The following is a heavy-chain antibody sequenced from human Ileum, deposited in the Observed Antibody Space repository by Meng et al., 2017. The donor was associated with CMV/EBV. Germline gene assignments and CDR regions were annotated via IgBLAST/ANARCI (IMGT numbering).Heavy chain of an antibody. CDR1: GYNFTNYA. Sequence: QVRLVQSGAEVMKPGASVKVSCKASGYNFTNYAIHWVRQAPGQGLEWMGIFDPRGDSTNYAENFVGRFTMTADMSTNTMHMELSSLRSDDTAVYYCARDNSNWSTDFWGQGTLVTVSS. CDR2: FDPRGDST. D-gene: IGHD4-11*01. J-gene: IGHJ4*02. V-gene: IGHV1-46*01. CDR3: ARDNSNWSTDF.